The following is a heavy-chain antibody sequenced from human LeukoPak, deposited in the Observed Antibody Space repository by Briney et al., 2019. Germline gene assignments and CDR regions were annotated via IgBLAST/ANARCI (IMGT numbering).Heavy chain of an antibody. V-gene: IGHV3-23*01. CDR1: GFTFSSYA. CDR3: AKDPAPGYNWNYGDY. Sequence: PGGSLRLSCAASGFTFSSYAMSWVRQAPGKGLEWVSAISGMGGSTYYADSVKGRFAISRDNSKNTLYLQMNSLRAEDTAVYYGAKDPAPGYNWNYGDYWGQGTLVTVSS. D-gene: IGHD1-20*01. CDR2: ISGMGGST. J-gene: IGHJ4*02.